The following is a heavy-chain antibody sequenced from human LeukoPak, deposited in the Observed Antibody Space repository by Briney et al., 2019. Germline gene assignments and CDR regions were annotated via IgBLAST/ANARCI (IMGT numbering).Heavy chain of an antibody. Sequence: GGSLRLSCAASGFTFSGYYMSWIRQAPGKGLERVSYISSSGSTIYYADSVKGRFTISRDNAKNSLYLQMNSLRAEDTAVYYCTSRTGSSSPFDHWGQGTLVTVSS. V-gene: IGHV3-11*01. CDR3: TSRTGSSSPFDH. D-gene: IGHD6-6*01. CDR2: ISSSGSTI. CDR1: GFTFSGYY. J-gene: IGHJ4*02.